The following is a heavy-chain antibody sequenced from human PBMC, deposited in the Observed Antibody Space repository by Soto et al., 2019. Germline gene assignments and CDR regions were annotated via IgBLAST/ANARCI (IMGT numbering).Heavy chain of an antibody. CDR3: ANVMREDTAMPVTDY. V-gene: IGHV3-23*01. J-gene: IGHJ4*02. CDR2: ISGSGGST. D-gene: IGHD5-18*01. CDR1: GFTFSSYA. Sequence: GWSLRLSCAASGFTFSSYAMSWVRQAPGKGLEWVSAISGSGGSTYYADSVKGRFTISRDNSKNTLYLQMNSLRAEDTAVYYCANVMREDTAMPVTDYWGQGTLVTVSS.